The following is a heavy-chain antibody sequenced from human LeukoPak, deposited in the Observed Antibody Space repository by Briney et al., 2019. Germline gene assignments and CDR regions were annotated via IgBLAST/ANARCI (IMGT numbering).Heavy chain of an antibody. CDR2: IYHSGST. D-gene: IGHD6-19*01. V-gene: IGHV4-38-2*02. Sequence: PSETLSLTCTVSGYSISSGYYWGWIRQPPGKGLEWIGSIYHSGSTYYNPSLKSRVTISVDTSKNQFSLKLSSVTAADTAVYYCARSIKEQWLVPNWFDPWGQGTLVTVSS. CDR3: ARSIKEQWLVPNWFDP. CDR1: GYSISSGYY. J-gene: IGHJ5*02.